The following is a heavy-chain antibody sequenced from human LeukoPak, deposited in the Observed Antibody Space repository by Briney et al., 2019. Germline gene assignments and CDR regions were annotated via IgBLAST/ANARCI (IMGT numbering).Heavy chain of an antibody. Sequence: PSETLSLTCTVSGGSISSGDYYWSWIRQPPGKGLEWIGYIYYSGSTYYNPSLKSRVTISVDTSKNQFSLKLSSVTAAGTAVYYCARAVPSPSPSFDIWGQGTMVTVSS. J-gene: IGHJ3*02. CDR2: IYYSGST. CDR3: ARAVPSPSPSFDI. CDR1: GGSISSGDYY. D-gene: IGHD6-6*01. V-gene: IGHV4-30-4*01.